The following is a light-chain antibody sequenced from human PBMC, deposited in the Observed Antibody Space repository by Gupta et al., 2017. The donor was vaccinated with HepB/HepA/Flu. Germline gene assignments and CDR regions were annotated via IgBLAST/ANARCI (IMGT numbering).Light chain of an antibody. V-gene: IGLV1-40*01. CDR1: SSNIGAGYD. CDR2: GSS. Sequence: QSVLTQPPPVSGAPGQRLTIPCTGSSSNIGAGYDVHWYQQLPGTAPKLLIYGSSNRPSGVPDRFSGSKSGTSASLAITGLQAEDEADYYCQSYDSSLSAWVFGGGTKLTVL. J-gene: IGLJ3*02. CDR3: QSYDSSLSAWV.